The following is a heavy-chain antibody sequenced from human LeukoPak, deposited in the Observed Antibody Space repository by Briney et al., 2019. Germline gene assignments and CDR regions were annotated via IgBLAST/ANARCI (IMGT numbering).Heavy chain of an antibody. J-gene: IGHJ4*02. V-gene: IGHV4-30-4*01. Sequence: PSQTLSLTCTVSGASISSGDYYWGWLRQPPGKGLEWIGYIYSTGSTSHNPSLRNPITISLDTSKNQFSLKLSSVTAADTAVYYCARGVFWSSYYVYWGQGTQVTVSS. CDR2: IYSTGST. CDR3: ARGVFWSSYYVY. D-gene: IGHD3-3*01. CDR1: GASISSGDYY.